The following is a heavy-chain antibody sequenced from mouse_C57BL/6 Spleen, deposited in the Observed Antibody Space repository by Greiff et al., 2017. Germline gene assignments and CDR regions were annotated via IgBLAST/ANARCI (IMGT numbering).Heavy chain of an antibody. CDR3: ARRYDYDWYFDV. D-gene: IGHD2-4*01. Sequence: QVQLQQPGAELVKPGASVKMSCKASGYTFTSYWITWVKQRPGQGLEWIGDIYPGSGSTNYNEKFKSKATLTVDTSSSTAYMQLSGLTSEDSAVYYCARRYDYDWYFDVWGTGTTVTVSS. CDR1: GYTFTSYW. J-gene: IGHJ1*03. CDR2: IYPGSGST. V-gene: IGHV1-55*01.